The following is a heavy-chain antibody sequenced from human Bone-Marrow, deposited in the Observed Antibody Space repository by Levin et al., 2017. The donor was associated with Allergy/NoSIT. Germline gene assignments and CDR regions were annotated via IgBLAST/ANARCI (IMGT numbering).Heavy chain of an antibody. J-gene: IGHJ4*02. D-gene: IGHD3-3*01. V-gene: IGHV3-23*01. CDR3: AKRGDFWSGYYPPVDY. CDR2: ISGSGGST. CDR1: GFTFSSYA. Sequence: LSLTCAASGFTFSSYAMSWVRQAPGKGLEWVSAISGSGGSTYYADSVKGRFTISRDNSKDTLYLQMNSLRAEDTAVYYCAKRGDFWSGYYPPVDYWGQGTLVTVSS.